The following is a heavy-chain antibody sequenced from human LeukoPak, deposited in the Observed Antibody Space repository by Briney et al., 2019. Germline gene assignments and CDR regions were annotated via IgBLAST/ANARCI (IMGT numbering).Heavy chain of an antibody. J-gene: IGHJ4*02. Sequence: PGGSLRLSCAASGFTFSSYGMHWVRQAPGKGLEWVAVISYDGSNKYYADSVKGRFTISRDNSENALYLQMNSLRAEDTAVCYCAKDKAAAGIDYWGQGTLVTVSS. CDR3: AKDKAAAGIDY. D-gene: IGHD6-13*01. CDR1: GFTFSSYG. CDR2: ISYDGSNK. V-gene: IGHV3-30*18.